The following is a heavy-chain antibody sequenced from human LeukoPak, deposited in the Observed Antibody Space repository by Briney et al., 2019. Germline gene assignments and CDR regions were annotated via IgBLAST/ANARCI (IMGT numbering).Heavy chain of an antibody. D-gene: IGHD3-16*01. V-gene: IGHV3-23*01. Sequence: GGSLRLSCAASGFTFSSFGMTWVRQPPGKGLEWVSGISGSGGSTYYADSVKGRFTISRDNSKNTLYLQMNSLRADDTAIYYCARNQQLGGHSYYYYGMDVWGQGTTVTVSS. CDR2: ISGSGGST. CDR3: ARNQQLGGHSYYYYGMDV. CDR1: GFTFSSFG. J-gene: IGHJ6*02.